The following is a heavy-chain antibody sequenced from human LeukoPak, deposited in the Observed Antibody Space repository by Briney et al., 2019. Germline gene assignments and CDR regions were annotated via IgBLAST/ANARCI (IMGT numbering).Heavy chain of an antibody. CDR1: GYSFTSYW. J-gene: IGHJ6*02. CDR3: ARRDGYCSSTSCYADYYYGMDV. Sequence: GESLKISCKGSGYSFTSYWIGWVRQMPGKGLEWMGIIYPGDSDTRYSPSFQGQVTISADKSISTAYLQWSSLKASDTAMYYCARRDGYCSSTSCYADYYYGMDVWGQGTTVTVSS. CDR2: IYPGDSDT. V-gene: IGHV5-51*01. D-gene: IGHD2-2*01.